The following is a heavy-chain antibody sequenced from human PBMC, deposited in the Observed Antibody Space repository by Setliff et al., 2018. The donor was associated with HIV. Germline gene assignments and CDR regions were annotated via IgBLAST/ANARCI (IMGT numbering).Heavy chain of an antibody. D-gene: IGHD3-22*01. CDR2: ITYSGSA. Sequence: SETLSLTCTVSGESISGSSYSWGWIRQPPGKGPEWIGSITYSGSARYNPSLKSRVAISVDTSKKQFSLKLSSVTAADTAVYYCARGGGYDRSGYYPFDYWGQGTPVTVS. CDR3: ARGGGYDRSGYYPFDY. CDR1: GESISGSSYS. V-gene: IGHV4-39*01. J-gene: IGHJ4*02.